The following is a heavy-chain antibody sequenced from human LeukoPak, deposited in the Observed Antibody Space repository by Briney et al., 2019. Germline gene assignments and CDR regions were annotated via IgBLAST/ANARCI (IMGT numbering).Heavy chain of an antibody. J-gene: IGHJ4*02. CDR3: AREVPYCSGGSCYSGSYYFDY. CDR1: GGSISSYY. Sequence: SETLSLTCTVSGGSISSYYWSWIRQPAGKGLEWIGRIYTSGSTNYNPSLKSRVTMSVDTSKNQFSLKLSSVTAADTAVYYCAREVPYCSGGSCYSGSYYFDYWGQGTLVTVSS. D-gene: IGHD2-15*01. V-gene: IGHV4-4*07. CDR2: IYTSGST.